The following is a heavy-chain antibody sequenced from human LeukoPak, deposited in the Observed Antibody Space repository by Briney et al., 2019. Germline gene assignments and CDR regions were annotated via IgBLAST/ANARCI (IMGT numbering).Heavy chain of an antibody. CDR3: ARGMAIAAAGHYAFDI. D-gene: IGHD6-13*01. CDR1: GYTFTGYY. J-gene: IGHJ3*02. CDR2: INPNSGGT. Sequence: GASVKVSCKASGYTFTGYYMHWVRQAPGQGLEWMGWINPNSGGTNYAQKFQSRVTMTRDTSISTAYMELSRLRSDDTAVYYCARGMAIAAAGHYAFDIWGQGTMVTVSS. V-gene: IGHV1-2*02.